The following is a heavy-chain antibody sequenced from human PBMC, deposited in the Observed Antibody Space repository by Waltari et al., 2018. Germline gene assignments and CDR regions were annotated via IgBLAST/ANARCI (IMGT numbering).Heavy chain of an antibody. CDR2: MNPNSGNT. CDR3: ARRQDNSGSLYYFDY. CDR1: GYTFTSYD. J-gene: IGHJ4*02. D-gene: IGHD3-22*01. Sequence: QVQLVQSGAEVKKPGASVKVSCKPSGYTFTSYDINWVRPATGQGLEWMGWMNPNSGNTGYAQKFQGRVTMTRNPSISAAYMELTNLRSEDTAVYYCARRQDNSGSLYYFDYWGQGTLVTVSS. V-gene: IGHV1-8*01.